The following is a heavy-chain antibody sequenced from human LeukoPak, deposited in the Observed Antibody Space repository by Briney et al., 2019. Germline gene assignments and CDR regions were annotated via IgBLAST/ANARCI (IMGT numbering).Heavy chain of an antibody. Sequence: SLTVSCKPSGASFRSYAISWVRQAPGQGLEWMGRIIPIFGTQNYAQRFQGRVTITADIVSSTAYMEVNNLTSEDTAVYFCAKQGALRQDYYMDVWGNGTTVTVSS. CDR1: GASFRSYA. CDR2: IIPIFGTQ. CDR3: AKQGALRQDYYMDV. J-gene: IGHJ6*03. V-gene: IGHV1-69*06.